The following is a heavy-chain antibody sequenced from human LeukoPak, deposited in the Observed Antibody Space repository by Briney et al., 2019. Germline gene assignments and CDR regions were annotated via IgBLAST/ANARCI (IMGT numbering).Heavy chain of an antibody. CDR2: IYTSGST. Sequence: SETLSLTCTVSGGSISSYYWSWIRQPAGKGLEWIGRIYTSGSTNYNPSLKSRVTMSVDTSKNQFSLKLSSVTAADTAVYYCARHGSYYYYYYMDVWGKGTTVTVSS. CDR3: ARHGSYYYYYYMDV. V-gene: IGHV4-4*07. D-gene: IGHD1-26*01. J-gene: IGHJ6*03. CDR1: GGSISSYY.